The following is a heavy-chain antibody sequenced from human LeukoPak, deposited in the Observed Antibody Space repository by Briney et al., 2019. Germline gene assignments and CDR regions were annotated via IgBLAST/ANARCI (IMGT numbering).Heavy chain of an antibody. CDR2: IYYSGST. V-gene: IGHV4-59*01. Sequence: PSETLSLTCTVSGGSISSYYWSWIRQPPGKGLEWIGYIYYSGSTNYNPSLKSRVTISVDTSKNPFSLKLSSVTAADTAVYYCARTLRYWFDPWGQGTLVTVSS. CDR3: ARTLRYWFDP. D-gene: IGHD1-14*01. J-gene: IGHJ5*02. CDR1: GGSISSYY.